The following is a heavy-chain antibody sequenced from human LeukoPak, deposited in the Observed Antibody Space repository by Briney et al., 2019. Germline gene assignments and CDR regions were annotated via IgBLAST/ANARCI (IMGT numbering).Heavy chain of an antibody. Sequence: TGGSLRLSCAASGFTFSSYAMSWVRQAPVKGLEWVSAISGSGGSTYYADSVKGRFTISRDNSKNTLYLQMNSLRAEDTAVYYCEVVEHHDAFDIWGQGTMVTVSS. CDR3: EVVEHHDAFDI. D-gene: IGHD2-2*01. CDR1: GFTFSSYA. CDR2: ISGSGGST. V-gene: IGHV3-23*01. J-gene: IGHJ3*02.